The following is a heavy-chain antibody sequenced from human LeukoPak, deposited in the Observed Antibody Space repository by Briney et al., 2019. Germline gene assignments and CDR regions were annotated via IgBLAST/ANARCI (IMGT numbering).Heavy chain of an antibody. CDR3: ARVMVRGVIYYYYYMDV. CDR1: GYSISSGYY. D-gene: IGHD3-10*01. CDR2: IYRRGST. Sequence: PSETLSLTCTVSGYSISSGYYWGWIRQPPGEGLEWIGSIYRRGSTYYNPSLKSGVTIVVDTSKNEFSLTLSSVTAADTAVYYCARVMVRGVIYYYYYMDVWGKGTTVTVSS. J-gene: IGHJ6*03. V-gene: IGHV4-38-2*02.